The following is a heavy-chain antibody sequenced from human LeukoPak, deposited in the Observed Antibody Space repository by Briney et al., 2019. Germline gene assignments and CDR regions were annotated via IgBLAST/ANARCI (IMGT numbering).Heavy chain of an antibody. D-gene: IGHD3-22*01. CDR1: GGSISSYY. CDR3: ARVYYYDSSGYYYFDY. J-gene: IGHJ4*02. CDR2: IYTSGST. Sequence: SETLSLTCTVSGGSISSYYWSWIRQPAGKGLEWIGRIYTSGSTNYNPSLKSRVTMSVDTSKNQFSLKLSSVTAADTAVYYCARVYYYDSSGYYYFDYWGQGTLVTVSS. V-gene: IGHV4-4*07.